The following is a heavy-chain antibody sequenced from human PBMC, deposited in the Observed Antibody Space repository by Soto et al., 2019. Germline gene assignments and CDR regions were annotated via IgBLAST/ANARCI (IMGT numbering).Heavy chain of an antibody. J-gene: IGHJ4*02. CDR2: ISSSSSYI. V-gene: IGHV3-21*01. CDR1: GFTFSSYS. D-gene: IGHD3-9*01. CDR3: ARDNYDILTGYYMGGDYFDY. Sequence: GGSLRLSCAASGFTFSSYSMNWVRQAPGKGLEWVSSISSSSSYIYYADSVKGRFTTSRDNAKNSLYLQMNSLRAEDTAVYYCARDNYDILTGYYMGGDYFDYWGQGTLVTVSS.